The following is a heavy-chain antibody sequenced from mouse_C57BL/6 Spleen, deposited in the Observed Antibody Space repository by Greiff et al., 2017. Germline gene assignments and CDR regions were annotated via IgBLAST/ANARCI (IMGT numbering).Heavy chain of an antibody. CDR2: IWSGGST. D-gene: IGHD3-1*01. CDR1: GFSLTSYG. Sequence: QVQLKQSGPGLVQPSQSLSITCTVSGFSLTSYGVHWVRQSPGKGLEWLGVIWSGGSTDYNAAFISSLSISKANSKRQVFFKMNSLQADDTARYYCAREGGRAPYFDDRGQGTTLTVAS. J-gene: IGHJ2*01. V-gene: IGHV2-2*01. CDR3: AREGGRAPYFDD.